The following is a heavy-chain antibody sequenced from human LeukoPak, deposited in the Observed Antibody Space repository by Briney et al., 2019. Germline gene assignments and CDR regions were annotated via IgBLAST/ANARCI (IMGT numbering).Heavy chain of an antibody. CDR1: GGSFSGYY. J-gene: IGHJ1*01. CDR3: ARGPYDYVWGSYRAARYFQH. Sequence: SETLSLTCAVYGGSFSGYYWSWIRQPPGKGLEWIGEINHSGSTNYNPSLKSRVTISVDTSKNQFSLKLSSVTAADTGVYYCARGPYDYVWGSYRAARYFQHWGQGTLVTVSS. CDR2: INHSGST. D-gene: IGHD3-16*02. V-gene: IGHV4-34*01.